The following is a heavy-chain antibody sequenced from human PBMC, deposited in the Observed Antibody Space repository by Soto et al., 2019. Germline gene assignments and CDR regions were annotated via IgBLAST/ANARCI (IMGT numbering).Heavy chain of an antibody. CDR3: ASHSTVAGTGFDY. D-gene: IGHD6-19*01. CDR2: ISTDKGKT. Sequence: GASVKVSCKTSGYTFTGYGISWVRQAPGQGLEWMGWISTDKGKTNYAQKLQGRVTMTTDTSTSTAYMELRSLRSDDTAVYYCASHSTVAGTGFDYWGQGTLVTVSS. CDR1: GYTFTGYG. J-gene: IGHJ4*02. V-gene: IGHV1-18*01.